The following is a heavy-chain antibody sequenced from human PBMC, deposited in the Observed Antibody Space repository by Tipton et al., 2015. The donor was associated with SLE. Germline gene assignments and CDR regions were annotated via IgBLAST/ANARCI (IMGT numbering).Heavy chain of an antibody. CDR3: AREKVVTAIPYYFDY. CDR1: GGSISSSSYY. CDR2: IYYSGST. V-gene: IGHV4-39*07. Sequence: TLSLTCTVSGGSISSSSYYWSWIRQPPGKGLEWIGSIYYSGSTNYNPSLKSRVTISVDTSKNQFSLKLSSVTAADTAVYYCAREKVVTAIPYYFDYWGQGPLVTVSS. J-gene: IGHJ4*02. D-gene: IGHD2-21*02.